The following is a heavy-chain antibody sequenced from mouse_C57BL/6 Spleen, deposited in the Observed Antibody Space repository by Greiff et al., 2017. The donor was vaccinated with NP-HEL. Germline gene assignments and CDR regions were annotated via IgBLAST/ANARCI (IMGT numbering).Heavy chain of an antibody. J-gene: IGHJ1*03. CDR1: GFTFTDYY. Sequence: EVKVVESGGGLVQPGGSLSLSCAASGFTFTDYYMSWVRQPPGKALAWLGFIRNKANGYTTEYSASVKGRFTISRDNSQSILYLQMNALRAEDSATYYCARYKGYFDVWGTGTTVTVSS. CDR3: ARYKGYFDV. CDR2: IRNKANGYTT. V-gene: IGHV7-3*01.